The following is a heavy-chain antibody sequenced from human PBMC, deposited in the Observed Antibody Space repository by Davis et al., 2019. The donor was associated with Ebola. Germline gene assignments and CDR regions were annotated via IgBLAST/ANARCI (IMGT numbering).Heavy chain of an antibody. CDR1: GYTFTGNY. CDR2: INPGNGNT. D-gene: IGHD1-1*01. V-gene: IGHV1/OR15-3*02. J-gene: IGHJ4*02. Sequence: ASVKVSCKASGYTFTGNYMHWVRQAPGQGLEWMGWINPGNGNTKYSQNFQGRLIISRDTSASTVYMYLTSLTSEDTAVYYCATRPPGDWNDAPYFDFWGQGTLVSVS. CDR3: ATRPPGDWNDAPYFDF.